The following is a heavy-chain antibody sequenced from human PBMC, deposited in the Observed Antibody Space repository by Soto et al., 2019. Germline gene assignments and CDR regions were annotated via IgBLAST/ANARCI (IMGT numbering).Heavy chain of an antibody. CDR1: GFTFSDYY. CDR3: AGDQYGSYDY. CDR2: SKTKGNGYAT. V-gene: IGHV3-72*01. J-gene: IGHJ4*02. Sequence: EVQLVESGGGLVQPGGSLRLSCAASGFTFSDYYMDWVRHTPGKGLEWVGRSKTKGNGYATYYAASVKGRFPISRDDSRNAMYLEMNSMQTEDTDMYYCAGDQYGSYDYWGQGTLVTVSS. D-gene: IGHD3-10*01.